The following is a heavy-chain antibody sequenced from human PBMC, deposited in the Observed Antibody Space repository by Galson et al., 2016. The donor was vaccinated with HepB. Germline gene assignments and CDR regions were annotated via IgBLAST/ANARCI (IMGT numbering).Heavy chain of an antibody. V-gene: IGHV3-21*01. CDR2: ISLSSSYI. CDR3: VRDKEDSSGYFGY. Sequence: SLRLSCAASGFTFSKYSMNWVRQAPGMRLEWVSSISLSSSYIYYADSVQGRFTISRDNAKNSLYLQMSSLRAEDTAVYYCVRDKEDSSGYFGYWGQGTPVTVAS. J-gene: IGHJ4*02. CDR1: GFTFSKYS. D-gene: IGHD3-22*01.